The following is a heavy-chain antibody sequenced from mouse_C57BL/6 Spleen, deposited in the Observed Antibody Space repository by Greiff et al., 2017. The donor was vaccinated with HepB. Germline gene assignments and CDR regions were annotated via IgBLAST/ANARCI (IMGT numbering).Heavy chain of an antibody. CDR3: ARGGDGYGAMDY. D-gene: IGHD2-3*01. Sequence: EVQVVESGGGLVKPGGSLKLSCAASGFTFSDYGMHWVRRAPEKGLEWVAYISSGSSTIYYADTVKGRFTISRDNAKNTLFLQMTSLRSEDTAMYYCARGGDGYGAMDYWGQGTSVTVSS. CDR2: ISSGSSTI. V-gene: IGHV5-17*01. CDR1: GFTFSDYG. J-gene: IGHJ4*01.